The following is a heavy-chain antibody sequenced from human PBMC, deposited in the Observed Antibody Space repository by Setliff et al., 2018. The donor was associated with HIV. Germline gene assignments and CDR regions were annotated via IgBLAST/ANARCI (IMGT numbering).Heavy chain of an antibody. D-gene: IGHD6-19*01. CDR3: AKDSEAVAVKYYYMDV. CDR2: IKSKIDGGTA. CDR1: GFTFSYSW. Sequence: GGSLRLSCAASGFTFSYSWMNWVRQAPGKGLEWVGRIKSKIDGGTADYAAPVKGRFTISRDDSKNTLYLQMNSLKIEDTALYYCAKDSEAVAVKYYYMDVWGRGTTVTVSS. J-gene: IGHJ6*03. V-gene: IGHV3-15*01.